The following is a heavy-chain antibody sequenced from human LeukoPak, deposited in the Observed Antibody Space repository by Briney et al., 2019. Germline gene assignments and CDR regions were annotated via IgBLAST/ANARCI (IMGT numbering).Heavy chain of an antibody. V-gene: IGHV3-30*03. J-gene: IGHJ4*02. D-gene: IGHD6-13*01. Sequence: GGSLRLSCAASGFTFSSYGMHWVRQAPGKGLEWVAVISYDGSNKYYADSVKGRFTISRDNSKNTLYLQMNSLRAEDTAVYYCARGPYSSSWSGASDFDYWGQGTLVTVSS. CDR1: GFTFSSYG. CDR2: ISYDGSNK. CDR3: ARGPYSSSWSGASDFDY.